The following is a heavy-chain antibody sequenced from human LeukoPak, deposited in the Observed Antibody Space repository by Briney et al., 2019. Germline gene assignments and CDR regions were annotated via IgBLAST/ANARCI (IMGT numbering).Heavy chain of an antibody. V-gene: IGHV3-11*04. Sequence: GGTLRLFYAASGFTYRDYYMSWTTHAPTKALEGVSYISSSGSTIYYADSVEGRVTISRDKAKNSLCLQMNRLRGEDAAVYFCARGRGNWNYDAFDIWGQGTMVTVSS. J-gene: IGHJ3*02. CDR2: ISSSGSTI. D-gene: IGHD1-7*01. CDR1: GFTYRDYY. CDR3: ARGRGNWNYDAFDI.